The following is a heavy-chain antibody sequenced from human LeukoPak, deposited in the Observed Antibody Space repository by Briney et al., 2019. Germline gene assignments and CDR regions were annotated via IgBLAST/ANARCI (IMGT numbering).Heavy chain of an antibody. CDR3: ARMYSSSWYDYYYGMDV. D-gene: IGHD6-13*01. Sequence: PGGSLRLSCAASGFTFSSYWMSWVRQAPGKGLEWVANIKQDGSEKYYVDSVKGRFTISRDNAKNSLYLQMNSLRAEDTAVYYCARMYSSSWYDYYYGMDVWGQGTTVTVSS. V-gene: IGHV3-7*01. CDR1: GFTFSSYW. CDR2: IKQDGSEK. J-gene: IGHJ6*02.